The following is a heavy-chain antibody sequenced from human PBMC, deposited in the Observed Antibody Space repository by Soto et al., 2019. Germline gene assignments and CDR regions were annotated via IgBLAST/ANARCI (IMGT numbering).Heavy chain of an antibody. V-gene: IGHV3-23*01. Sequence: GGSLRLSCAASGFTFSSYAMSWVRQAPGKGLEWVSAISGSGGSTYYADSVKGRFTISRDNSKNTLYLQMNSLRAEDTAVYYCAKVHEYSSPNTPDYYYYGMDVWGQGTTVTVSS. CDR3: AKVHEYSSPNTPDYYYYGMDV. CDR1: GFTFSSYA. CDR2: ISGSGGST. J-gene: IGHJ6*02. D-gene: IGHD6-6*01.